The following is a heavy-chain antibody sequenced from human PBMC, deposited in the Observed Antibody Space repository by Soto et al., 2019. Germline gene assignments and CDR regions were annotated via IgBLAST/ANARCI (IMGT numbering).Heavy chain of an antibody. J-gene: IGHJ5*01. V-gene: IGHV1-69*01. CDR3: ERVAYTSRATHWFDC. Sequence: QVQLVQSGAEVKKPGSSVKVSCKASGGTFTNYAVSWVRQAPGQGLEWMGDIIPIFGTTNYEQKFQGRVTIAADESTSTGYMELTNLRSEDTALYYCERVAYTSRATHWFDCWGQGTLVTVSS. CDR1: GGTFTNYA. CDR2: IIPIFGTT. D-gene: IGHD3-16*01.